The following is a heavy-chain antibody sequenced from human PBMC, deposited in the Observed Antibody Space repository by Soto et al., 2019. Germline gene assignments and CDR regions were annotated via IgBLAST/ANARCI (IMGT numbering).Heavy chain of an antibody. CDR2: IYHSGRT. V-gene: IGHV4-31*03. D-gene: IGHD1-20*01. J-gene: IGHJ4*02. Sequence: SETLSLTCTVSGGSMSNGYYYWSWVRQNPGKGLEWIGHIYHSGRTYYNPSLKSRVGILVDTSKNQFSLNLNSVTAADTAVYYCARWVEVSHDYFDSWGQGTPVAV. CDR3: ARWVEVSHDYFDS. CDR1: GGSMSNGYYY.